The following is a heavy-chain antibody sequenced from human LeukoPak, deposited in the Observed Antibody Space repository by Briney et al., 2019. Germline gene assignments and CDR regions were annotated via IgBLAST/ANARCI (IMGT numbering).Heavy chain of an antibody. Sequence: ASVKVSCKVSGYTFTDYYMHWVQQAPGKGLEWMGLVEPEDGETIYAEEFQGRVTITADTSTDTAYMELSSLRPEDTAVYYCALGEPAARSFDPWGQGTLVTVSS. D-gene: IGHD2-2*01. CDR2: VEPEDGET. V-gene: IGHV1-69-2*01. CDR3: ALGEPAARSFDP. J-gene: IGHJ5*02. CDR1: GYTFTDYY.